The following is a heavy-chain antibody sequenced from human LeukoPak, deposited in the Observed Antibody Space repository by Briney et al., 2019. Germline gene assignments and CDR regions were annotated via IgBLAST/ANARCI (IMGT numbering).Heavy chain of an antibody. CDR2: ISSSGSTI. J-gene: IGHJ4*02. D-gene: IGHD3-22*01. CDR1: GFTFSDYY. Sequence: GGSLRLSCAASGFTFSDYYMSWIRQAPGKGLEWVSYISSSGSTIYYADSVKGRFTISRDNAKNSLYLQVNSLRAEDTAVYYCARYPPIPSSAGDYWGQGTLVTVSS. CDR3: ARYPPIPSSAGDY. V-gene: IGHV3-11*04.